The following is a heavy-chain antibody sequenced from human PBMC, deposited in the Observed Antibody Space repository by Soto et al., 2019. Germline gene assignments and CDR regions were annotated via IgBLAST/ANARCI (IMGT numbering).Heavy chain of an antibody. CDR1: GGSISSYY. V-gene: IGHV4-59*12. Sequence: SETLSLTCTVSGGSISSYYWSWIRQPPGKGLEWIGYIYYSGSTNYNPSLKSRVTISVDTSKNQFSLKLSSVTAADTAVYYCARGLAYYDFWSGSRGYYYMDVWGKGTTVTVSS. D-gene: IGHD3-3*01. J-gene: IGHJ6*03. CDR2: IYYSGST. CDR3: ARGLAYYDFWSGSRGYYYMDV.